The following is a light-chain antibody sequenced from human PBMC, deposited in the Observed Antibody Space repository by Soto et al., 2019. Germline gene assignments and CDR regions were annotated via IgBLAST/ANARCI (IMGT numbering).Light chain of an antibody. CDR2: GAS. J-gene: IGKJ5*01. CDR3: QQYGRSPT. CDR1: QSVDSTY. Sequence: EPVLTQSPGTLSLSPGERATLSCRASQSVDSTYLAWYQQKPAQAPRLLIYGASSRATGIPDRFSGSGSGTDFTLTINSLEPEDFAVYYCQQYGRSPTFGQGTRLEIK. V-gene: IGKV3-20*01.